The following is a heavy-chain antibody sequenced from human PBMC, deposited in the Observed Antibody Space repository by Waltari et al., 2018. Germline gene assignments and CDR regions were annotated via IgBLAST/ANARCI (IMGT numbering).Heavy chain of an antibody. CDR3: ARDLMVRGHFDY. V-gene: IGHV4-59*01. CDR2: IYYSGST. CDR1: GGSISSYY. D-gene: IGHD3-10*01. J-gene: IGHJ4*02. Sequence: QVQLQESGPGLVKPSETLSLTCTVSGGSISSYYWSWIRQPPGKGLEWIGYIYYSGSTNYNPSLKSRVTISVDTSKNQFSLKLSSVTAADTAVYYCARDLMVRGHFDYWGQGTLVTVSS.